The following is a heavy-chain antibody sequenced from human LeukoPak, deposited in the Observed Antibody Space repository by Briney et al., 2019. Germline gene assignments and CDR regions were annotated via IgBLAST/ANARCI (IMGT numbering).Heavy chain of an antibody. CDR3: ARDGDYVWGSYRYQSSSAFDI. J-gene: IGHJ3*02. CDR2: IIPIFGTA. D-gene: IGHD3-16*02. Sequence: SVKVSCKASGGTFSSYAISWVRQAPGQGLEWMGGIIPIFGTANYAQKLQGRVTITADESTSTAYMELSSLRSEDTAVYYCARDGDYVWGSYRYQSSSAFDIWGQGTMVTVSS. V-gene: IGHV1-69*13. CDR1: GGTFSSYA.